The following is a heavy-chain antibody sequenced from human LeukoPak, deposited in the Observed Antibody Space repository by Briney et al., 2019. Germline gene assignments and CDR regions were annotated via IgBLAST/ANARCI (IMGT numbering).Heavy chain of an antibody. D-gene: IGHD1-1*01. CDR3: ARGPTTGTTGY. CDR2: INHSGST. CDR1: GGSFSGYY. Sequence: SETLSLTCAVYGGSFSGYYWSWIRQPPGKGLEWIGEINHSGSTNYNPSLKSRVTISVNTSKNQFSLKLSSVTAADTAVYYCARGPTTGTTGYWGQGTLVTVSS. J-gene: IGHJ4*02. V-gene: IGHV4-34*01.